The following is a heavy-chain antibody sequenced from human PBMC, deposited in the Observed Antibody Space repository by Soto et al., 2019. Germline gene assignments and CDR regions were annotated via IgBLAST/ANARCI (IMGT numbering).Heavy chain of an antibody. Sequence: QVQLLESGPGLVKPSQTLSLTCSVSGDSISTVDYFWAWIRQPPGQALEYIGYIYKSATTYYNPSFESRVAISLDASKSQFSLNVNSVTAADTAVYFCARGRYCLTGRCFPNWFDSWGQGTLVTVSS. CDR1: GDSISTVDYF. J-gene: IGHJ5*01. CDR3: ARGRYCLTGRCFPNWFDS. CDR2: IYKSATT. D-gene: IGHD2-15*01. V-gene: IGHV4-30-4*01.